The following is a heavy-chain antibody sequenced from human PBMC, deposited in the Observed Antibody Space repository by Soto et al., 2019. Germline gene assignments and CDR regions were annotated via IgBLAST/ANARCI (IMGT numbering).Heavy chain of an antibody. D-gene: IGHD3-9*01. CDR3: AREHYDFFTGYHHHLAY. Sequence: SGKVSCKASGGTFSSYAISWVRQAPGRGLEWMGGIIPIFGTANYAQKFQGRVTITADESTSTAYMELSSLRSEDTAVYYCAREHYDFFTGYHHHLAYWAQGSLV. V-gene: IGHV1-69*13. CDR2: IIPIFGTA. CDR1: GGTFSSYA. J-gene: IGHJ4*02.